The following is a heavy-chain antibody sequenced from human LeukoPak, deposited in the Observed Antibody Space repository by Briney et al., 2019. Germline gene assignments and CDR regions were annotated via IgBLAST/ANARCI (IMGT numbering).Heavy chain of an antibody. V-gene: IGHV3-30*04. CDR3: ARAYRNYYDTSGASGH. CDR1: GFTFNSYA. J-gene: IGHJ1*01. CDR2: IPYDGSYK. D-gene: IGHD3-22*01. Sequence: GMSLRLSCAASGFTFNSYAMHWVRQAPGKGLECVTIIPYDGSYKYYADSVKGRFTISRDNSKNTLYLQMNSLRAEDTAVYYCARAYRNYYDTSGASGHWGQGTLVTVSS.